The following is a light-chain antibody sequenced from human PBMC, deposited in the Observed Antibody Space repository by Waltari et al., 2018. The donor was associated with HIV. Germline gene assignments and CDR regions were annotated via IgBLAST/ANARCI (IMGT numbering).Light chain of an antibody. V-gene: IGLV2-23*01. CDR1: SSDVGSYNL. CDR3: CSYAGSSTVV. CDR2: EGS. J-gene: IGLJ2*01. Sequence: QSALTQPASVSGSPGQSITISCTGTSSDVGSYNLVSWYQQHPVKAPKLMIYEGSKRPSGVSNLFSGSKSGNTASLTISGLQAEDEADYYCCSYAGSSTVVFGGGTKLTVL.